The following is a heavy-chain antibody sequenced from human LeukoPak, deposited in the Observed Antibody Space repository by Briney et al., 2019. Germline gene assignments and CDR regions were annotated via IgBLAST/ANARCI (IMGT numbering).Heavy chain of an antibody. CDR3: ARVGVAAADPYYFDY. Sequence: PGGSLRLSCAASGFTFSSYSMNWVRQAPGKGLEWVSSISSSSYIYYADSVKGRFTISRDNAKNSLYLQMNSLRAEDTAVYYCARVGVAAADPYYFDYWGQGTLVTVSS. V-gene: IGHV3-21*01. J-gene: IGHJ4*02. CDR1: GFTFSSYS. D-gene: IGHD6-13*01. CDR2: ISSSSYI.